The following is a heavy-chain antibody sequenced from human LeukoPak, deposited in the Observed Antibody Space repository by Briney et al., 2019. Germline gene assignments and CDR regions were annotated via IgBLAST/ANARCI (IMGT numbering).Heavy chain of an antibody. CDR1: GGSISSYY. D-gene: IGHD5-12*01. Sequence: KPSETLSLTCTVSGGSISSYYWSWIRQPPGKGLEWIGYIYYSGSTNYNPSLKSRVTISVDTSKNQFSLKLSSVTAADTAVYYCARHFLRYSCYDRWGQGTLVTVSS. CDR2: IYYSGST. J-gene: IGHJ4*02. CDR3: ARHFLRYSCYDR. V-gene: IGHV4-59*08.